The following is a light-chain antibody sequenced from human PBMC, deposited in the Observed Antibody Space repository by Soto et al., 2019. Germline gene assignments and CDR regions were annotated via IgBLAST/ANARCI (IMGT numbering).Light chain of an antibody. CDR3: QQSYSAPYT. Sequence: IQMTQSPSSLSASVGDRVTITCRASQSIYSSLNWYQQKPGKAPKLLIYAASNLQSGVPSRFSGSGSGTDFTLSISSLQPEDFATYYWQQSYSAPYTFGQRTKLEI. CDR1: QSIYSS. CDR2: AAS. J-gene: IGKJ2*01. V-gene: IGKV1-39*01.